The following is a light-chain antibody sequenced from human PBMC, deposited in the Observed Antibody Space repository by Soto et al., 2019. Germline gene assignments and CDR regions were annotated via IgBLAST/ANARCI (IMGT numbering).Light chain of an antibody. V-gene: IGKV4-1*01. J-gene: IGKJ4*01. CDR1: QSVLFTSNNKNY. CDR3: QQYYTLPLT. CDR2: WAS. Sequence: DIVMTQSPDSLAVSLGESATINCESSQSVLFTSNNKNYLAWYQQKPGQPPKLLLSWASARESGVPERFSGSGSGTLFTLSISSLQAEDVAVYYCQQYYTLPLTFGGGTKVEIK.